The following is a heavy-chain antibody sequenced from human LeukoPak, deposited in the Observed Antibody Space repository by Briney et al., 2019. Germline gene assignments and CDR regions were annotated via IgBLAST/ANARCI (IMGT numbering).Heavy chain of an antibody. D-gene: IGHD6-19*01. CDR3: ARVRTGYSSGWYESDY. CDR2: ISAYNGNT. CDR1: GYTFTSYG. J-gene: IGHJ4*02. V-gene: IGHV1-18*01. Sequence: GASVKVSCKASGYTFTSYGISWVRQAPGQGLAWMGWISAYNGNTNYAQKLQGRVTMTTDTSTSTAYMELRSLRSDDTAVYYCARVRTGYSSGWYESDYWGQGTLVTVSS.